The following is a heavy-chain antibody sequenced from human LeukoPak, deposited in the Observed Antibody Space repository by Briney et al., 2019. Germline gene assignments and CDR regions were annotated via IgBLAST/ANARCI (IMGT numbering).Heavy chain of an antibody. CDR1: GGSISSYY. D-gene: IGHD4-17*01. CDR3: ARGGVDYGDYMGFDP. Sequence: PSETLSLTCTVSGGSISSYYWSWIRQPAGKGLEWIGRIYTSGSTNYNPSLKSRVTMSVDTSKNQFSLKLSSVTAADTAVYYCARGGVDYGDYMGFDPWGQGTLVTVSS. CDR2: IYTSGST. J-gene: IGHJ5*02. V-gene: IGHV4-4*07.